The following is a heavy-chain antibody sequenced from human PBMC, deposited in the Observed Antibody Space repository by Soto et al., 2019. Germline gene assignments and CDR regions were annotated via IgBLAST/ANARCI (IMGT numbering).Heavy chain of an antibody. V-gene: IGHV1-69*13. Sequence: SVKVSCKASGGTFRNYGIGWVRQAPGQGLEWMGGIIPVLGTTNYAQKFQGRVTITADESTSTAYIEVSSLRSEDTAMFYCGRYCSGGSCHTLDYYGMDVWGQGTTVTVSS. CDR3: GRYCSGGSCHTLDYYGMDV. CDR2: IIPVLGTT. CDR1: GGTFRNYG. D-gene: IGHD2-15*01. J-gene: IGHJ6*02.